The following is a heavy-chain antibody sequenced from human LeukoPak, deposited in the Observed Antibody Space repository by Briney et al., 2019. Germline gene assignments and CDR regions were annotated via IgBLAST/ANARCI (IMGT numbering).Heavy chain of an antibody. D-gene: IGHD6-19*01. CDR1: GFTFSGYA. V-gene: IGHV3-23*01. Sequence: GGALRLSCAASGFTFSGYAMSWVRQAPGKGLEWVSWISGSGVTTYYADSVKGRFTISRDNSKNPLYLQMNSLRAEDTAVYYCARYTSAWYAQDYWGQGTLVPVSS. J-gene: IGHJ4*02. CDR3: ARYTSAWYAQDY. CDR2: ISGSGVTT.